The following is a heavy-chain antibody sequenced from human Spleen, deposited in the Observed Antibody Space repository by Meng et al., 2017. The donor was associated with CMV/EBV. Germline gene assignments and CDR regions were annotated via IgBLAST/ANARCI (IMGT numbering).Heavy chain of an antibody. J-gene: IGHJ6*02. CDR2: ISSSGSTI. D-gene: IGHD3-3*01. V-gene: IGHV3-11*01. CDR1: GFTFSDYY. Sequence: GESLKISCAASGFTFSDYYMSWIRQAPGKGLEWVSYISSSGSTIYYADSVKGRFTISRDNAKNSLYLQMNSLRAEDTAVYYCARDPGFWSGYSYGMDVWGQGTTVTVSS. CDR3: ARDPGFWSGYSYGMDV.